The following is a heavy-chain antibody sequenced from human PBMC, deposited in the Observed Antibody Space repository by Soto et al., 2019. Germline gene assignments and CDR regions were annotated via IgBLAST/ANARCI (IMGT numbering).Heavy chain of an antibody. CDR2: ISAYNGNT. Sequence: QVQLVQSGAEVKKPGASVKVSCKASGYTFSNYGFSWVRQAPGQRLEWMGWISAYNGNTNYAQKVQGRVTXTAXXSXSTAYMELRSLRSDDTAVYYCASSFTSSQWRYGMDVWGQGTTVTVSS. D-gene: IGHD2-2*01. CDR1: GYTFSNYG. CDR3: ASSFTSSQWRYGMDV. J-gene: IGHJ6*02. V-gene: IGHV1-18*01.